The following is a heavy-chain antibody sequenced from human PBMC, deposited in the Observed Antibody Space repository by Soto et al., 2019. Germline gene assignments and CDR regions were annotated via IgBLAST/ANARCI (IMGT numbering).Heavy chain of an antibody. V-gene: IGHV3-30*18. CDR1: GFTFSTYD. D-gene: IGHD6-25*01. CDR2: ISSDGSNE. J-gene: IGHJ4*02. Sequence: QVQLVESGGGVVQPGRSLRLSCAAYGFTFSTYDMHWIRQAPGKGLEWVAGISSDGSNEYYADSVNGRFTISRDNSKNTLYVQMNILRAEDTAVYYCAKDLGDSSADDGADYWGQGTLVTVSS. CDR3: AKDLGDSSADDGADY.